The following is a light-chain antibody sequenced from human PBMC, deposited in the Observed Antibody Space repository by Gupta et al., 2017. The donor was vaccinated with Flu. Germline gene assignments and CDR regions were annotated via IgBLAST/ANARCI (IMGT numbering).Light chain of an antibody. J-gene: IGLJ3*02. CDR2: EVN. CDR3: NSYTTSGTLNWV. Sequence: QSALTQPASVSGSPGQSITISCTGTSSDIGGYNYVSWYQQYPAKAPKLIIYEVNNRPSGVSNRFSGSKSGNTASLTISGLQAEDEADYYCNSYTTSGTLNWVFGGGTKLTVL. V-gene: IGLV2-14*01. CDR1: SSDIGGYNY.